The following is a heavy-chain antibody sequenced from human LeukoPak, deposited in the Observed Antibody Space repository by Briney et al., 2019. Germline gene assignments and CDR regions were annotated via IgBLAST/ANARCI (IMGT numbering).Heavy chain of an antibody. V-gene: IGHV3-66*01. CDR3: ATTRGEQGYDY. Sequence: GGSLRLSCAASGFTVSPKYISWLRQAPRKGLEWVSVIYNGGSTFYADSVKARFTISRDNSKNTLYLQMNSLKAEDTAVYYCATTRGEQGYDYWGQGTLVTVSS. J-gene: IGHJ4*02. CDR1: GFTVSPKY. D-gene: IGHD1/OR15-1a*01. CDR2: IYNGGST.